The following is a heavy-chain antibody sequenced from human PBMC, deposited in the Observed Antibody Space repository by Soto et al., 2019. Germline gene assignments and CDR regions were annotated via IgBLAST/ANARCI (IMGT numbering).Heavy chain of an antibody. D-gene: IGHD3-10*01. CDR3: VRSGDYRSGSYWYFFDY. Sequence: GGSLRLSCAASGFTFSTYAMAWVRQAPGKGLEWVSGVSASGLNTDYADPVKGRFYISRDNSKNTVSLHMNSLRAEDTALYYCVRSGDYRSGSYWYFFDYWGQGTQVTVSS. J-gene: IGHJ4*02. CDR1: GFTFSTYA. V-gene: IGHV3-23*01. CDR2: VSASGLNT.